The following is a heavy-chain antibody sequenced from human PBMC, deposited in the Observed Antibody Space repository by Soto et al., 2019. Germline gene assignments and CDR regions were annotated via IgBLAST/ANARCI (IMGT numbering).Heavy chain of an antibody. D-gene: IGHD3-3*01. J-gene: IGHJ5*02. CDR3: IRACTYDFWRGYTPQLFDP. Sequence: PLCLTCTVSGGSISSVDYYWSWIRQPKGKGLEWFGHIYYSGSTYYNPALKSRFTISVDTSKNQFSLKLSAVTAADTAVYYCIRACTYDFWRGYTPQLFDPRGQGTPVTVSS. CDR1: GGSISSVDYY. V-gene: IGHV4-30-4*08. CDR2: IYYSGST.